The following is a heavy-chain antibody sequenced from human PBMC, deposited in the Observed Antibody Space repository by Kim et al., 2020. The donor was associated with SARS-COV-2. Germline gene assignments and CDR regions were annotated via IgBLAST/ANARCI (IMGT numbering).Heavy chain of an antibody. V-gene: IGHV1-46*01. J-gene: IGHJ6*02. CDR2: INPSGGST. CDR3: ARSLIAVDDYYYYYGMDV. CDR1: GYTFTSYY. D-gene: IGHD6-19*01. Sequence: ASVKVSCKASGYTFTSYYMHWVRQAPGQGLEWMGIINPSGGSTSYAQKFQGRVTMTRDTSTSTVYMELSSLRSEDTAVYYCARSLIAVDDYYYYYGMDVWGQGTTVTVSS.